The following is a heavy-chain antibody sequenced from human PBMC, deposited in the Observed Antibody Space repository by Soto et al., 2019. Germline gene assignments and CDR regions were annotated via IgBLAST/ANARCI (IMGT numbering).Heavy chain of an antibody. J-gene: IGHJ5*02. Sequence: PSETLSLTCTVSGGSITSGGYYWSWIRQPPGKGLEWIGYKYHSRTTYYNPSLRSRVSISVDTSKNQFSLKLSSVTAADTAVYYCARDSRYCSGNSCYSPFDPWGQGALVTVSS. D-gene: IGHD2-15*01. CDR1: GGSITSGGYY. CDR3: ARDSRYCSGNSCYSPFDP. CDR2: KYHSRTT. V-gene: IGHV4-31*03.